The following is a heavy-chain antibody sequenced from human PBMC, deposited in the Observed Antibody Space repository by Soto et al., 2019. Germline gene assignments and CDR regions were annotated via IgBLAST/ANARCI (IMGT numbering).Heavy chain of an antibody. CDR3: ARLLISWGAYDYYYMDV. CDR1: GFTFSSYW. D-gene: IGHD7-27*01. J-gene: IGHJ6*03. Sequence: HPGGSLRLSCAASGFTFSSYWMSWVRQAPGKGLEWVANIKQDGSEKYYVDSVKGRFTISRDNAKNSLYLQMNSLRAEDTAVYYCARLLISWGAYDYYYMDVWGKGTTVTVSS. V-gene: IGHV3-7*01. CDR2: IKQDGSEK.